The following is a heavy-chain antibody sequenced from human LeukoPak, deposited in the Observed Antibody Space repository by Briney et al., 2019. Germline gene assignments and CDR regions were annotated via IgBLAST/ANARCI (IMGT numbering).Heavy chain of an antibody. D-gene: IGHD2-15*01. Sequence: PGGSLRLSCAASGFTFSSYAMSWVRQAPGKGLEWVSAISGSGGSTYYADSVKGRFTISRDNSKNTLYLQMNSLRAEDTAVYYCAKDRAYCSGGSCFQPYYFDYWGQGTLVTVSS. CDR1: GFTFSSYA. CDR3: AKDRAYCSGGSCFQPYYFDY. CDR2: ISGSGGST. J-gene: IGHJ4*02. V-gene: IGHV3-23*01.